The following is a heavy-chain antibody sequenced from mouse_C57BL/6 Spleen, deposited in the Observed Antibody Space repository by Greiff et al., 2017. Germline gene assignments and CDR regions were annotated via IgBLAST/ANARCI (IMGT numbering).Heavy chain of an antibody. CDR3: TRPYGSRRNAMDY. V-gene: IGHV6-6*01. CDR1: GFTFSESW. J-gene: IGHJ4*01. CDR2: IRNKANNHAT. Sequence: EVKLMESGGGLVQPGGSMKLSCAASGFTFSESWMDWVRQSPEKGLEWVAEIRNKANNHATYYAESVKGRFTISRDDSKSSVYLQMNSLRAEDTGIYYCTRPYGSRRNAMDYWGQGTSVTVSS. D-gene: IGHD1-1*01.